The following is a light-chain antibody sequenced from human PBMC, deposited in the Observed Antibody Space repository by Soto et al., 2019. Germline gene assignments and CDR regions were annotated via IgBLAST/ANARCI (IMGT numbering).Light chain of an antibody. CDR3: QQYVSSPGIT. V-gene: IGKV3-20*01. CDR2: GAS. CDR1: QSVSSSY. J-gene: IGKJ5*01. Sequence: EIVLTQSPGTLSLSPGERATLSCRASQSVSSSYLAWYQQKPGQAPRLLIYGASSRATGIPDRFSGSGSGTDFTLTISRLEPEDFAVYYCQQYVSSPGITFGQGTRLEI.